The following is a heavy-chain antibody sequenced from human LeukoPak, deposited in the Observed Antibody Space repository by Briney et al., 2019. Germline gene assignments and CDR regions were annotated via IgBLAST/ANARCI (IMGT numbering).Heavy chain of an antibody. D-gene: IGHD6-13*01. CDR2: ISYDGSNK. V-gene: IGHV3-30*04. J-gene: IGHJ6*03. CDR3: AREEGSSWYFLYYYYMDV. Sequence: PGGSLRLSCAASGFTFSSYEMNWVRQAPGKGLEWVAVISYDGSNKYYADSVKGRFTISRDNSKNTLYLQMNSLRAEDTAVYYCAREEGSSWYFLYYYYMDVWGKGTTVTVSS. CDR1: GFTFSSYE.